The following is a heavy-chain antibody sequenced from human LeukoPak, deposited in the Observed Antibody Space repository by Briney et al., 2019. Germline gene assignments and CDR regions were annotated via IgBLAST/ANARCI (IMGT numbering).Heavy chain of an antibody. CDR3: AKAPVTTCRGAYCYPFDY. J-gene: IGHJ4*02. D-gene: IGHD2-21*01. CDR2: ISDSGNT. V-gene: IGHV3-23*01. Sequence: GGSLRLSCAPSVFTLSSYTMSSVRHAPGKGLEWVSPISDSGNTYHADSVKGRFNISRDSSKNTLFLQMNRLRPEDAAVYYCAKAPVTTCRGAYCYPFDYWGQGTLVTVSS. CDR1: VFTLSSYT.